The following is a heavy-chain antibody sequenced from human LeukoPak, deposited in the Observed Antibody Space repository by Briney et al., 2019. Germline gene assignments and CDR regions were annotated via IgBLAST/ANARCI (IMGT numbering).Heavy chain of an antibody. CDR1: GFTLGSHD. V-gene: IGHV3-13*01. CDR3: ATDSSGYYGDAFDI. D-gene: IGHD3-22*01. CDR2: VSSGFHA. Sequence: GGSLRLSCTASGFTLGSHDMHWVRQIPGQGLEWVAAVSSGFHAFFADSVQGRFTVSREDARNSLYLQMNSLRAGDTAVYYCATDSSGYYGDAFDIWGQGTMVTVSS. J-gene: IGHJ3*02.